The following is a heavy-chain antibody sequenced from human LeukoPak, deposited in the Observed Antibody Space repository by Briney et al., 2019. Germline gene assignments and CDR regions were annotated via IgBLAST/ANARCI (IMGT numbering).Heavy chain of an antibody. CDR3: ATTQGYCSSTSCYNWYFDL. Sequence: GGSLRLSCAASGFTFSSYWMHWVRQAPGKGLVWVSRINSDGSSTSYADSVKGRSTISRDNAKNTLCLQMNSLRAEDTAVYYCATTQGYCSSTSCYNWYFDLWGRGTLVTVSS. J-gene: IGHJ2*01. D-gene: IGHD2-2*02. CDR2: INSDGSST. V-gene: IGHV3-74*01. CDR1: GFTFSSYW.